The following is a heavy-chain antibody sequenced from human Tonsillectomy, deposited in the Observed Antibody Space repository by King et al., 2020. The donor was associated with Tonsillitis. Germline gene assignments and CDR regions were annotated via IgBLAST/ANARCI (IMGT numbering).Heavy chain of an antibody. CDR3: ARRVGEQGPVQH. CDR1: GGSISRYY. D-gene: IGHD6-19*01. Sequence: VQLQESGPGLVKPSETLSLTCTVSGGSISRYYWSWIRQPPGKGLEWIGYIYYSGSTNYNPSLKSRVTISVDTSKNQFSLTLSSVTAADTAVYYCARRVGEQGPVQHWGQGTLVTVSS. V-gene: IGHV4-59*08. CDR2: IYYSGST. J-gene: IGHJ1*01.